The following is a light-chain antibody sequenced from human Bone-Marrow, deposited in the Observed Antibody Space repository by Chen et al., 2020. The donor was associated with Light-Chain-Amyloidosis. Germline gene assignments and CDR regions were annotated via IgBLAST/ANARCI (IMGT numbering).Light chain of an antibody. CDR2: DDS. J-gene: IGLJ3*02. Sequence: YVLTQPSSMVAAPGQTATISCGGKNIGSTSVHWYQQTPGQAPPLVVYDDSDRPSGIPERLSGSNSGNTATLTISRVEAGDEADYYCQVWDRSSDRPVFGGGTKLTVL. CDR3: QVWDRSSDRPV. CDR1: NIGSTS. V-gene: IGLV3-21*02.